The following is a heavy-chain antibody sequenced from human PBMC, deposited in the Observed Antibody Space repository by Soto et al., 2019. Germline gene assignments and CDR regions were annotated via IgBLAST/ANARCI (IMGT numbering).Heavy chain of an antibody. CDR3: AKDVVAATYYYYGMDV. D-gene: IGHD2-15*01. Sequence: EVQLLESGGGLVQPGGSLRLSCAASGFTFSSYAMSWVRQAPGKGLEWVSAISGSGGSTYYADSVKGRFTISRDNSKNTLYLQMISLRAEDTAVYYCAKDVVAATYYYYGMDVWGQGTTVTVSS. CDR1: GFTFSSYA. V-gene: IGHV3-23*01. CDR2: ISGSGGST. J-gene: IGHJ6*02.